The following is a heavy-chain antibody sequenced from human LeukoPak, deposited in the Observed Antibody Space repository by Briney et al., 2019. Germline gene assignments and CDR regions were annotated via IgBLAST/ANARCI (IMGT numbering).Heavy chain of an antibody. Sequence: ASETLSLTCAVYGGSFSGYYWSWIRQPPGKGLEWIGEINHSGSTNYNPSLKSRVTISVDTSKNQFSLKLSSVTAADTAVYYCARVGYYYYYYMDVWGKGTTVTVSS. CDR3: ARVGYYYYYYMDV. CDR1: GGSFSGYY. D-gene: IGHD3-10*01. J-gene: IGHJ6*03. CDR2: INHSGST. V-gene: IGHV4-34*01.